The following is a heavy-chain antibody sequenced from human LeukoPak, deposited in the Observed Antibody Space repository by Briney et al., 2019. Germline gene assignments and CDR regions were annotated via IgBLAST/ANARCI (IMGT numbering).Heavy chain of an antibody. CDR3: AKVIVVVPAAMGDDY. CDR1: GFTFSSYA. J-gene: IGHJ4*02. D-gene: IGHD2-2*01. CDR2: ISGSGGST. Sequence: GGSLRLSCAASGFTFSSYAMSWVRQAPGKGLEWVSAISGSGGSTYYADSVKGRLTISRDNSKNTLYLQMNSLRAEDTAVYYCAKVIVVVPAAMGDDYWGQGTLVTVSS. V-gene: IGHV3-23*01.